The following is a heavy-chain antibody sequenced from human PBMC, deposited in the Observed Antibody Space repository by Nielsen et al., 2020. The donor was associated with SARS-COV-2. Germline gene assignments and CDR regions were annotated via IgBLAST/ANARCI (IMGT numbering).Heavy chain of an antibody. J-gene: IGHJ3*01. CDR2: ISGYNGDT. Sequence: ASVKVSCKASGYSFTRNGISWVRQAPGQGPEWMGWISGYNGDTNYEQRFQGRVTMTADTSTSTAYMELRSLKSDDTAVYYCARDALRYFDWFFVDSFDLWGQGTMVTVSS. D-gene: IGHD3-9*01. V-gene: IGHV1-18*01. CDR1: GYSFTRNG. CDR3: ARDALRYFDWFFVDSFDL.